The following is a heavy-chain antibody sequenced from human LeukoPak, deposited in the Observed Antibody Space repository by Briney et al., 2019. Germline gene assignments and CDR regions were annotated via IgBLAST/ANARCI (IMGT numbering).Heavy chain of an antibody. V-gene: IGHV1-2*02. CDR3: ARGPMITVAGMYWLDP. CDR2: INPNSGGT. D-gene: IGHD6-19*01. J-gene: IGHJ5*02. CDR1: GYTFADYY. Sequence: ASVQISCKASGYTFADYYMHWVRQAPGQGLEWMGWINPNSGGTTYTQKFQGRVTMTRDTSISTAFMELSSLISDDTAVYFCARGPMITVAGMYWLDPWGQGTLVTVSS.